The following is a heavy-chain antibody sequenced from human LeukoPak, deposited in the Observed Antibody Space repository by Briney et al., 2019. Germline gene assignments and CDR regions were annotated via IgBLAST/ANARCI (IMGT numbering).Heavy chain of an antibody. CDR1: GGSFSGYY. D-gene: IGHD5-12*01. CDR2: INHSGST. CDR3: ARAKRWLQLRGAFDI. J-gene: IGHJ3*02. V-gene: IGHV4-34*01. Sequence: PSETLSLTCAVYGGSFSGYYWSWIRQPPGKGLEWIGEINHSGSTNYNPSLKSRVTISVDTSKNQFSLKLSSVTAADTAVYYCARAKRWLQLRGAFDIWGQGTMVTVSS.